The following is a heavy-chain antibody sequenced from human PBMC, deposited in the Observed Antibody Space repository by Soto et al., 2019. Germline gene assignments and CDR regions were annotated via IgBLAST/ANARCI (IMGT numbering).Heavy chain of an antibody. CDR3: ARSREMYYYDSSGYYAH. D-gene: IGHD3-22*01. CDR1: GDSISSYY. V-gene: IGHV4-59*01. J-gene: IGHJ4*02. Sequence: ETLSLTCTVSGDSISSYYWNWIRQSPGKELEWIGYVSFSGSTSYNPSLKSRVTISVDTSKNQFSLKLSSVTAADTAVYYCARSREMYYYDSSGYYAHWGQGTLVTVS. CDR2: VSFSGST.